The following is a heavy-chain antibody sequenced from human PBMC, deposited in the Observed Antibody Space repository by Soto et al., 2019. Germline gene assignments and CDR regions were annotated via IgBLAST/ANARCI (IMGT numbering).Heavy chain of an antibody. J-gene: IGHJ4*02. V-gene: IGHV4-39*01. D-gene: IGHD6-13*01. CDR2: IYYSGST. CDR3: ARHPDVYSSSRAHFDY. Sequence: PSETLSLTCTVSGGSISSSSYYWGWIRQPPGKGLEWIGSIYYSGSTYYNPSLKSRVTISVDTSKNQFSLKLSSVTAADTAVYYCARHPDVYSSSRAHFDYWGQGTLVTVSS. CDR1: GGSISSSSYY.